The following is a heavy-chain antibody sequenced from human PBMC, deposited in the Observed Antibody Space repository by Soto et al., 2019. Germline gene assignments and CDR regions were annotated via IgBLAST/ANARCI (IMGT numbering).Heavy chain of an antibody. CDR2: ISGYNGNT. J-gene: IGHJ4*02. D-gene: IGHD6-19*01. Sequence: QVHLVQSGAEVKKPGASVTVSCKTSGYTFTNFGITWVRQAPGQGLEWMGWISGYNGNTNYAQKFRGRVTLTTDTSTTTAYMELRSLRSDDAALDYCAKSGGWYSEIPYWGQGTLVSVSS. CDR3: AKSGGWYSEIPY. V-gene: IGHV1-18*01. CDR1: GYTFTNFG.